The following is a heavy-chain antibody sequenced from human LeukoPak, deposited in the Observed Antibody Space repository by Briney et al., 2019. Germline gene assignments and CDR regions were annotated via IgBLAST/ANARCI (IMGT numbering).Heavy chain of an antibody. CDR1: GGSISSYY. Sequence: NPSETLSLTCTVSGGSISSYYWSWTRQPPGKGLEWIGYIYYSGSTNYNPSLKSRVTISVDTSKNQFSLKLSSVTAADTAVYYCARRGGRASPGDLWGRGTLVTVSS. CDR3: ARRGGRASPGDL. V-gene: IGHV4-59*08. D-gene: IGHD3-10*01. J-gene: IGHJ2*01. CDR2: IYYSGST.